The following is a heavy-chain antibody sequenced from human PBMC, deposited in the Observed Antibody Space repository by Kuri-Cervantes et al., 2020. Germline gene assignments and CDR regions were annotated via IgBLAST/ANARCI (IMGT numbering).Heavy chain of an antibody. Sequence: GGSLRLSCAASGFTFSDYYMSWIRQAPGKGLEWVSYISSRGNTISYADSVKGRFTISRDNSKHTLYLQMNSLTAEDTALYYCAKDLHGSSGGWDAFDIWGQGTMVTVSS. CDR2: ISSRGNTI. D-gene: IGHD6-13*01. CDR1: GFTFSDYY. V-gene: IGHV3-11*01. CDR3: AKDLHGSSGGWDAFDI. J-gene: IGHJ3*02.